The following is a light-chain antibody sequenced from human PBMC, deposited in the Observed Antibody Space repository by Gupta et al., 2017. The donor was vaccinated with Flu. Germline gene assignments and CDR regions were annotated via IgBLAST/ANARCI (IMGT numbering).Light chain of an antibody. CDR2: SDD. Sequence: QSALTQPPSVSETPGQRVTISCSGGSSNIGGSAVNWYQQVPGMAPKLLIYSDDQRPSGVPDRFSASKSGSSASLAISGLRSEDAADYFCAAWDDSLNIYVFGAGTEVNV. CDR3: AAWDDSLNIYV. CDR1: SSNIGGSA. J-gene: IGLJ1*01. V-gene: IGLV1-44*01.